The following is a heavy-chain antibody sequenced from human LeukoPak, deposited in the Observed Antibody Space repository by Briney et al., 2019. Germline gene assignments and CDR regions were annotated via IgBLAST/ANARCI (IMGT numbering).Heavy chain of an antibody. CDR1: GYTFTSYY. J-gene: IGHJ6*02. CDR3: ARFLPYQLLSWRSHANGMDV. Sequence: ASVKVSCKASGYTFTSYYMHSVRQAPGQGLEWMGWMNPNSGNTGYAQKFQGRVTMTRNTSISTAYMELSSLRSEDTAVYYCARFLPYQLLSWRSHANGMDVWGQGTTVTVSS. V-gene: IGHV1-8*02. D-gene: IGHD2-2*01. CDR2: MNPNSGNT.